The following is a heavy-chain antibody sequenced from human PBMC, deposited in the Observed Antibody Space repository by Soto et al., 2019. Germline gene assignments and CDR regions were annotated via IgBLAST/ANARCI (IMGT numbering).Heavy chain of an antibody. D-gene: IGHD2-21*02. CDR3: ARECTGRGDCPRRPFDY. Sequence: GGSLRLSCAASGFTFSGYEMNWVRQAPGKGLEWVSYISSNGAATYHADSVKGRFAISRDNAKNTLYLQMDSLRAEDTAVYYCARECTGRGDCPRRPFDYWGQGTLVTVYS. CDR2: ISSNGAAT. CDR1: GFTFSGYE. V-gene: IGHV3-48*03. J-gene: IGHJ4*02.